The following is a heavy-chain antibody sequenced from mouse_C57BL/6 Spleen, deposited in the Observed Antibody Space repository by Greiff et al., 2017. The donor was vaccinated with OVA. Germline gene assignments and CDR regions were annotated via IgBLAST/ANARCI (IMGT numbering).Heavy chain of an antibody. J-gene: IGHJ2*01. CDR1: GFNIKDYY. D-gene: IGHD2-4*01. Sequence: EVQLQQSGAELVKPGASVKLSCTASGFNIKDYYMHWVKQRTEQGLEWIGRIDPEDGENKYAPKFQGKATITADTSSNTAYLQLSSLTSEDTAVYYCARRDDYDYFDYWGQGTTLTVSS. CDR2: IDPEDGEN. CDR3: ARRDDYDYFDY. V-gene: IGHV14-2*01.